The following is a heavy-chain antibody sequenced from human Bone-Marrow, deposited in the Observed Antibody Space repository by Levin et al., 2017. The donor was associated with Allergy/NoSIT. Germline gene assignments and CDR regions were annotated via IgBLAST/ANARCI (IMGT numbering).Heavy chain of an antibody. D-gene: IGHD6-19*01. CDR1: GFTFGHYG. CDR2: ISHDGATE. V-gene: IGHV3-30*18. Sequence: PGGSLRLSCAASGFTFGHYGMHWVRQAPGKGLEWVAVISHDGATEYYGDSVKGRFTVSRDNSRNTVSLQMDNLRPEDTAVYYCAKGDIAVAGADVFDYWGQGALVTVSS. CDR3: AKGDIAVAGADVFDY. J-gene: IGHJ4*02.